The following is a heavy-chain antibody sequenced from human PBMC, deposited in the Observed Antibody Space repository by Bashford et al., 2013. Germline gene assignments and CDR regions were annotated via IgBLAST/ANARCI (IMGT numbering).Heavy chain of an antibody. CDR3: ARGGFGSSWYWVH. Sequence: WIRQSPSRGLEWLGRTYYRSKWNNDYAVSVKSRTTISPDTSKNQFSLQLNSVTPEDTAVYYCARGGFGSSWYWVHWGQGTLVTVSS. V-gene: IGHV6-1*01. CDR2: TYYRSKWNN. J-gene: IGHJ4*02. D-gene: IGHD6-13*01.